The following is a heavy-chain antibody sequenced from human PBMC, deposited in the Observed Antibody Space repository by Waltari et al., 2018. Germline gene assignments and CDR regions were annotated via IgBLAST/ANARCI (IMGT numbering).Heavy chain of an antibody. J-gene: IGHJ4*02. Sequence: QVQLVQSGAEVKKPGASVKVSCKASGHTFTSYSFTRYSMHWVRQAPGQGLEWMGMINPSGGSTSYAQKFQGRVTMTRDTSTSTVYMELSSLRSEDTAVYYCARLLTGVLDYWGQGTLVTVSS. D-gene: IGHD3-16*01. CDR1: GHTFTSYSFTRYS. CDR2: INPSGGST. V-gene: IGHV1-46*01. CDR3: ARLLTGVLDY.